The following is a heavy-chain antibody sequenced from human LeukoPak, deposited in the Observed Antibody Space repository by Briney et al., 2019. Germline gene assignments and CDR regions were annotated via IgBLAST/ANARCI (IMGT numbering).Heavy chain of an antibody. V-gene: IGHV3-23*01. Sequence: ETLSLTCTVSGYSISSGYYWGWIRQPPGKGLEWVSAITGTGHITYYADSVKGRFTISRDNSKNTLYLQMNSLRAEDTALYYCARDRLGAMLFFDSWGQGTLVTVSS. D-gene: IGHD3-16*01. J-gene: IGHJ4*02. CDR1: GYSISSGYY. CDR3: ARDRLGAMLFFDS. CDR2: ITGTGHIT.